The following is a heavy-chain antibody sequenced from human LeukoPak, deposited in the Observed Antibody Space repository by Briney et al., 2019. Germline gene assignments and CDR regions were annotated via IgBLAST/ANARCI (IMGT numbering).Heavy chain of an antibody. CDR2: ISYDGSNK. J-gene: IGHJ3*02. CDR3: ARVDFMIFGVVIEDAFDI. CDR1: GFTFSSYA. V-gene: IGHV3-30-3*01. D-gene: IGHD3-3*01. Sequence: TGGSLRLSCAASGFTFSSYAMHWVRQAPGKGLEWVAVISYDGSNKYYADSVKGRFTISRDNSKNTLYLQMNSPRAEDTAVYYCARVDFMIFGVVIEDAFDIWGQGTMVTVSS.